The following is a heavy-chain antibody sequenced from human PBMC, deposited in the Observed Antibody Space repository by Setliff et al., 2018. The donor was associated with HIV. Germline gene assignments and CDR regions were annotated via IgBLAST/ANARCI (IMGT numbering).Heavy chain of an antibody. CDR3: AKDPRAAVATICDY. J-gene: IGHJ4*02. Sequence: PSETLSLTCTVSGGSISSNYWSWIRQPPGRGLEWIGYIYSSGSTNFNPPLQSRVTISVDTSKNQFSLKLSSVTAADTAVYYCAKDPRAAVATICDYWGQGTLVTVSS. V-gene: IGHV4-4*09. D-gene: IGHD5-12*01. CDR1: GGSISSNY. CDR2: IYSSGST.